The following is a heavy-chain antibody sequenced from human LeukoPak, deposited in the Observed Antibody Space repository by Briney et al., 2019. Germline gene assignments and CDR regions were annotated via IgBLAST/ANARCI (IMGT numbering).Heavy chain of an antibody. J-gene: IGHJ4*02. Sequence: GASVKVSCKASGYTFTSYDINWVRQATGQGLEWMGWIIPIFGTANYAQKFQGRVTITTDESTSTAYMELSSLRSEDTAVYYCARGNSHDILTGHDYWGQGTLVTVSS. CDR3: ARGNSHDILTGHDY. D-gene: IGHD3-9*01. CDR1: GYTFTSYD. V-gene: IGHV1-69*05. CDR2: IIPIFGTA.